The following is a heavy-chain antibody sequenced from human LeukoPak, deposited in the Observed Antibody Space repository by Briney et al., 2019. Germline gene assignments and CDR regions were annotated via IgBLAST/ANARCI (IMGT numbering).Heavy chain of an antibody. J-gene: IGHJ4*02. CDR2: ISSSSSTI. CDR1: GFTFSSYS. CDR3: ARESATLVRGVITRQYYFDD. Sequence: GGSLRLSCAASGFTFSSYSMSWVRQAPGKGLEWVSYISSSSSTIYYADSMKGRFTISRDNAKNSLYLHMNSLRDEDTAVYYCARESATLVRGVITRQYYFDDWGQGTLVTVSS. V-gene: IGHV3-48*02. D-gene: IGHD3-10*01.